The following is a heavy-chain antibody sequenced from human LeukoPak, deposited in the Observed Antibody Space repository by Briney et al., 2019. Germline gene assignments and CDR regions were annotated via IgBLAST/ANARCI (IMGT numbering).Heavy chain of an antibody. V-gene: IGHV3-30*02. CDR3: AKGRGWYFDC. J-gene: IGHJ4*02. CDR1: GFTFSSYG. Sequence: GGSLRLSCAASGFTFSSYGMHWVRQAPGKGLEWVAFIRDDGSNKYYADSVKGRFTISRDNSRNTLYLQMNSLRAEDTAVYYCAKGRGWYFDCWGQGTLVTVSS. CDR2: IRDDGSNK. D-gene: IGHD6-19*01.